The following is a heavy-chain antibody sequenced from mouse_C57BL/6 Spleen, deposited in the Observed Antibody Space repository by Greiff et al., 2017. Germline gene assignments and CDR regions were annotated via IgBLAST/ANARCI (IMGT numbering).Heavy chain of an antibody. J-gene: IGHJ2*01. CDR2: IYPGDGDT. V-gene: IGHV1-80*01. CDR3: ARWITTVVATTSYYFDY. D-gene: IGHD1-1*01. CDR1: GYTFTSYW. Sequence: VQLQQPGAELVKPGASVKLSCKASGYTFTSYWMNWVKQRPGKGLEWIGQIYPGDGDTNYNGKFKGKATLTADKSSSTAYMQLSSLTSEDSAVYFCARWITTVVATTSYYFDYWGQGTTLTVSS.